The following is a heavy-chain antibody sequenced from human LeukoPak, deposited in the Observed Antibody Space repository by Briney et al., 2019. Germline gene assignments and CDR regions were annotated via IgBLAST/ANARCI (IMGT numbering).Heavy chain of an antibody. CDR1: GFTFSSYA. Sequence: PGGSLRLSCAASGFTFSSYAMCWVRQAPGKGLEWVSTIISSGGATYYADSVEGRFTISRDKSKNALYLQMNSLRAEDTAVYYCAKDPVRYYHYLDVWGKGTTVTVSS. CDR2: IISSGGAT. CDR3: AKDPVRYYHYLDV. J-gene: IGHJ6*03. V-gene: IGHV3-23*01.